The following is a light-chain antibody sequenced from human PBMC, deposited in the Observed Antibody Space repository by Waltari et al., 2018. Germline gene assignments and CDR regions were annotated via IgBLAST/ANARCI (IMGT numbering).Light chain of an antibody. CDR3: QQSYNTPLA. Sequence: DIQMTQSPSSLSASVGDRVTITCLASKSITTFLNWDQQKPGKAPKLLIYAASILQSGVPSKFSGCGSGTDFTLTISSLQPEDFATYYCQQSYNTPLAFGGGTKVEIK. CDR1: KSITTF. J-gene: IGKJ4*01. CDR2: AAS. V-gene: IGKV1-39*01.